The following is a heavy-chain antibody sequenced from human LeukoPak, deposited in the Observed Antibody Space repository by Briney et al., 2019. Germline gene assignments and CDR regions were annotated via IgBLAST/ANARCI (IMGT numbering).Heavy chain of an antibody. CDR1: GFTVSSNY. Sequence: GGSLGLSCAASGFTVSSNYMSWVRQAPGKGLEWVSVIYSGGSTYYADSVKGRFTISRDNSKNTLYLQMNSLRAEDTAVYYCARSLGAKAGVDYWGQGTLVTVSS. CDR3: ARSLGAKAGVDY. D-gene: IGHD1-26*01. J-gene: IGHJ4*02. CDR2: IYSGGST. V-gene: IGHV3-53*01.